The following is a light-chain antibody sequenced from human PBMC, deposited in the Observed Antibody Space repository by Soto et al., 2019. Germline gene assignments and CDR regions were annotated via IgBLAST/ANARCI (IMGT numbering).Light chain of an antibody. CDR3: ISYKTDDTFV. CDR2: EAT. V-gene: IGLV2-14*01. Sequence: QSALTQPASVSGSPGQSITISCAGTRSDIGASNSVSWYQHLPGRSPTLIIYEATNRPSGVSERFSGSKAGDTASLTISGLQADDESEYFCISYKTDDTFVFGGGTKLTVX. CDR1: RSDIGASNS. J-gene: IGLJ1*01.